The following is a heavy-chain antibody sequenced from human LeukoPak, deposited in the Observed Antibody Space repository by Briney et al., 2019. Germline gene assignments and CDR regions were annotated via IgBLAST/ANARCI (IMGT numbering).Heavy chain of an antibody. CDR1: GYTFTSYG. CDR2: ISAYNGNT. CDR3: ARIPVDTAMADVSLFDY. Sequence: GASVKVSCKAPGYTFTSYGISWVRQAPGQGLEWMGWISAYNGNTNYAQKLQGRVTMTTDTSTSTAYMELRSLRSDDTAVYYCARIPVDTAMADVSLFDYWGQGTLVTVSS. V-gene: IGHV1-18*04. D-gene: IGHD5-18*01. J-gene: IGHJ4*02.